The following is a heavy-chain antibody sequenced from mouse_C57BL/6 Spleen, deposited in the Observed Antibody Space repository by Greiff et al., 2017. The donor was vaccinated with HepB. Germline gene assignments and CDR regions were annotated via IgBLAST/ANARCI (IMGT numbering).Heavy chain of an antibody. Sequence: DVQLQESGPGLVKPSQSLSLTCSVTGYSITSGYYWNWIRQFPGNKLEWMGYISYDGSNNYNPSLKNRISITRDTSKNQFFLKLNSVTTEDTATYYCARVYSNSFAYWGQGTLVTVSA. CDR3: ARVYSNSFAY. CDR2: ISYDGSN. D-gene: IGHD2-5*01. CDR1: GYSITSGYY. J-gene: IGHJ3*01. V-gene: IGHV3-6*01.